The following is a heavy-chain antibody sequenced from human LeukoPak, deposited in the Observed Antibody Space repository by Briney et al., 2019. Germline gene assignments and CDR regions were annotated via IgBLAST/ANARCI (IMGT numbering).Heavy chain of an antibody. V-gene: IGHV1-2*02. CDR1: GYTFTGYY. J-gene: IGHJ3*02. Sequence: GASVKVSCKASGYTFTGYYMHWVRQAPGQGLEWMGWINPNSGGTNYAQKFQGRVTMTRDTSISTAYMELSRLRSDDTAVYYCARDRSRTGTTVGSAFDIWGQGTMVTVSS. D-gene: IGHD1-7*01. CDR3: ARDRSRTGTTVGSAFDI. CDR2: INPNSGGT.